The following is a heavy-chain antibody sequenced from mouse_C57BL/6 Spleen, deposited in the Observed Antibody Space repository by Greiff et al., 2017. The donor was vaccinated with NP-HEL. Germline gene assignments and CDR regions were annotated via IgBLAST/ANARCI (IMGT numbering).Heavy chain of an antibody. CDR2: IDPSDSYT. V-gene: IGHV1-69*01. J-gene: IGHJ3*01. CDR3: ARGIDPWFAY. CDR1: GYTFTSYW. Sequence: VQLQQPGAELVMPGASVKLSCKASGYTFTSYWMHWVKQRPGQGLEWIGEIDPSDSYTNYNQKFKGKSTLTVDKSSSTAYMQLSSLTSEDSAVYYCARGIDPWFAYWGQGTLVTVSA.